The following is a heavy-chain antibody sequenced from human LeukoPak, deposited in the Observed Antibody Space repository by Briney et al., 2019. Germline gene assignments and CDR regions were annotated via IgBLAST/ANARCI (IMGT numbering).Heavy chain of an antibody. D-gene: IGHD3-3*01. J-gene: IGHJ5*02. CDR1: GFTFSSYW. Sequence: GGSLRLSCAASGFTFSSYWMHWVRHAPGKGLVWVSRINSDGSSTSYADSVKGRFTISRDNAKNTLYLQMNSLRAEDTAVYYCAREGSYDFWSGYYWFDPWGQGTLVTVSS. V-gene: IGHV3-74*01. CDR3: AREGSYDFWSGYYWFDP. CDR2: INSDGSST.